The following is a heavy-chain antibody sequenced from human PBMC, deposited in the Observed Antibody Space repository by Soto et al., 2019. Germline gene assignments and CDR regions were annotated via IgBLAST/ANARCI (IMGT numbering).Heavy chain of an antibody. CDR1: GNTLSSYA. J-gene: IGHJ4*02. CDR3: ARGYQLILPFDL. D-gene: IGHD6-6*01. V-gene: IGHV1-69*11. Sequence: QVQLVQSGAEVKKPGSSVKVSCKASGNTLSSYAFTWLRQAPGKGFELMGTIIPILRTTEYEQKFQGRVTITADESTTTFYMDLSGLTSGDTGIYFCARGYQLILPFDLWGQGTLVIVSS. CDR2: IIPILRTT.